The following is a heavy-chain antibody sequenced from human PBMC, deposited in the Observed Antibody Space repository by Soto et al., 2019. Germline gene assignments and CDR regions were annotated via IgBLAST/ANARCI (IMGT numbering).Heavy chain of an antibody. CDR3: ARRRSYYSIYFDY. CDR1: GGSISSSSYY. V-gene: IGHV4-39*01. Sequence: PSETLSLTCTVSGGSISSSSYYWGWIRQPPGKGLEWIGSIYYSGSTYYNPSLKSRVTISVDTSKNQFSLKLSSVTAADTAVYYCARRRSYYSIYFDYWGQGTLVTVSS. D-gene: IGHD1-26*01. J-gene: IGHJ4*02. CDR2: IYYSGST.